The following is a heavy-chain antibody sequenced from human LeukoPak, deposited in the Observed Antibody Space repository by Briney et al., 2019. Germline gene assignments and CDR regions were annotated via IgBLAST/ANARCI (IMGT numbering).Heavy chain of an antibody. Sequence: SETLSLTCTVSGGSISSSSYYWGWIRQPPGKGLEWIGSIYYSGSTYYNPSLKSRVTISVDTSKSQFSLRLTSVTAADTAVYYCGASPNYYDCSGRRGALVVWGQGTMVTVSS. CDR2: IYYSGST. J-gene: IGHJ3*01. CDR3: GASPNYYDCSGRRGALVV. V-gene: IGHV4-39*01. CDR1: GGSISSSSYY. D-gene: IGHD3-22*01.